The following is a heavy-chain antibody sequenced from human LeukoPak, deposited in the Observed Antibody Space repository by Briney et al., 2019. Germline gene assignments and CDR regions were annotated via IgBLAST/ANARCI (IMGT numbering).Heavy chain of an antibody. D-gene: IGHD3-22*01. Sequence: PSETLSLTCTVSGGSISSSSYSWGWIRQPPGKGLEWIGEINHSGSTNYNPSLKSRVTISVDTSKNQFSLKLSSVTAADTAVYYCARDPYYYDSSGYYYYYGMDVWGQGTTVTVSS. J-gene: IGHJ6*02. V-gene: IGHV4-39*07. CDR1: GGSISSSSYS. CDR2: INHSGST. CDR3: ARDPYYYDSSGYYYYYGMDV.